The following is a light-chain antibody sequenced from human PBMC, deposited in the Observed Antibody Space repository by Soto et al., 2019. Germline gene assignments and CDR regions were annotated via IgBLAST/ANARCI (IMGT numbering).Light chain of an antibody. CDR2: DGS. CDR3: QQRSGWPLT. Sequence: IVLTQSPATLSLSPGEGATLSCRASQSIGDYVAWFQQKPGQAPRLLIYDGSNRAVGIPASFSGSASGTDSPLTISSLEPDDVAVYYCQQRSGWPLTFGGGTRVEI. CDR1: QSIGDY. V-gene: IGKV3-11*01. J-gene: IGKJ4*01.